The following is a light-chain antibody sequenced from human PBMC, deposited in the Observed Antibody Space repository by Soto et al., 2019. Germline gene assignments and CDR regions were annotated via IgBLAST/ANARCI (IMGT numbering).Light chain of an antibody. V-gene: IGKV1-39*01. J-gene: IGKJ1*01. CDR3: QQYNNYSPSWT. CDR2: AAS. Sequence: DIQMTQSPSSLSASVGDRVTITCRASQSISSYLNWYQQKPGKAPKLLIYAASSLQSGVPSRFSGSGSGTDFTLTISSLQPDDFATYYCQQYNNYSPSWTFGRGTKVDIK. CDR1: QSISSY.